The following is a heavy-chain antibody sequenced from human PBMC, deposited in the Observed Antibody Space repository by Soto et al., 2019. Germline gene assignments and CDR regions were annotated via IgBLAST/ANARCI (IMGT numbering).Heavy chain of an antibody. CDR3: ARFAKEENPKVGSWYYFDY. CDR2: IYYSGRT. D-gene: IGHD6-13*01. Sequence: SETLSLTCTVSGGSISSGGYYWSWVRQHPGKGLEWIGNIYYSGRTYYNPSLKSRVTISVDTSKNQFSLKLSSVTAADTAVYYCARFAKEENPKVGSWYYFDYWGQGTRVTVSS. J-gene: IGHJ4*02. CDR1: GGSISSGGYY. V-gene: IGHV4-31*03.